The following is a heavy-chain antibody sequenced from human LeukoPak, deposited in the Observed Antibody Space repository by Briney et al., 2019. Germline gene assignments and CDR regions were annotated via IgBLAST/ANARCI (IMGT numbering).Heavy chain of an antibody. V-gene: IGHV3-30*04. CDR3: ARDYQDYDILTGHYYYYGMDV. D-gene: IGHD3-9*01. CDR1: GFTFSSYA. J-gene: IGHJ6*02. CDR2: ISYDGSNK. Sequence: GGSLRLSCAASGFTFSSYAMHWVRQAPGKGLEWVAVISYDGSNKYYADSVKGRFTISRDNSKNTLYLQMNSLRAEDTAVYYCARDYQDYDILTGHYYYYGMDVWDQGTTVTVSS.